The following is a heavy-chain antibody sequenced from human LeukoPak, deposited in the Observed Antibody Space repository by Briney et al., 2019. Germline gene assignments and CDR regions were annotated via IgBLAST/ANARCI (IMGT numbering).Heavy chain of an antibody. D-gene: IGHD3-22*01. CDR2: IYTSGST. Sequence: PSETLSLTCTVSGGSISSYYWSWIRQPAGKGLEWIGRIYTSGSTYYNPSLKSRVTISVDTSKNQFSLKLSSVTAADTAVYYCARFDSSAAFDIWGQGTMVTVSS. V-gene: IGHV4-4*07. J-gene: IGHJ3*02. CDR3: ARFDSSAAFDI. CDR1: GGSISSYY.